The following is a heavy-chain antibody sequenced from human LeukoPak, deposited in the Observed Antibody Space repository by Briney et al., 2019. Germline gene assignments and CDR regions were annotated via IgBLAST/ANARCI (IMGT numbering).Heavy chain of an antibody. CDR2: MFHNGST. D-gene: IGHD2-2*01. Sequence: SETLSLTCAVSGGSFSSGGFSWSWIRQPPGKGLEWIGYMFHNGSTHYSPSLQRRVTISVDRFKNQFSLRLRSVTAADTAVYYCGRETLGYCSGTTCSLGMDVWGQGTTVTVSS. CDR3: GRETLGYCSGTTCSLGMDV. J-gene: IGHJ6*02. V-gene: IGHV4-30-2*01. CDR1: GGSFSSGGFS.